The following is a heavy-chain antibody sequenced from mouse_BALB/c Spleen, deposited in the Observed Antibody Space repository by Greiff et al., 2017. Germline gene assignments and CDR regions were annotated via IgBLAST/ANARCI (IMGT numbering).Heavy chain of an antibody. J-gene: IGHJ4*01. CDR1: GFTFSSYT. V-gene: IGHV5-6-4*01. CDR2: ISSGGSYT. CDR3: TRDGDYYGSSYPYYAMDY. D-gene: IGHD1-1*01. Sequence: EVMLVESGGGLVKPGGSLKLSCAASGFTFSSYTMSWVRQTPEKRLEWVATISSGGSYTYYPDSVKGRFTISRDNAKNTLYLQMSSLKSEDTAMYYCTRDGDYYGSSYPYYAMDYWGQGTSVTVSS.